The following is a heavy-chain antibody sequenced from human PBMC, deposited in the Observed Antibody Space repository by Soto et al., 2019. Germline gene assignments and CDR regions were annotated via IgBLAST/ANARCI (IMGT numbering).Heavy chain of an antibody. CDR2: IFYSGST. Sequence: QVQLQESGPGRVKPSETLSLTCTVSGGSISSYYWSWIRRPPGEGLEWIGYIFYSGSTNYTPSLKSRVTMSVDTSKNLCSLKLSSLTAADTAVYYCARRYGRAFDFWGRGTMVTVSS. CDR1: GGSISSYY. V-gene: IGHV4-59*08. J-gene: IGHJ3*01. CDR3: ARRYGRAFDF. D-gene: IGHD4-17*01.